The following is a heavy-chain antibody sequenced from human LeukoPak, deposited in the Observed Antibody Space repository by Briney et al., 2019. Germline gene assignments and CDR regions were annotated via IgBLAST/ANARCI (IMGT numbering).Heavy chain of an antibody. D-gene: IGHD6-6*01. J-gene: IGHJ4*02. V-gene: IGHV3-9*01. CDR2: ISWNSGSI. Sequence: GGSLRLSCAASGFTLDDYAMYWVRQAPGKGLEWVSGISWNSGSIGYADSVKGRFTISRDNSKNTLYLQMNSLRAEDTAVYYCAKGRPYSSSSVVPFDYWGQGTLVTVSS. CDR1: GFTLDDYA. CDR3: AKGRPYSSSSVVPFDY.